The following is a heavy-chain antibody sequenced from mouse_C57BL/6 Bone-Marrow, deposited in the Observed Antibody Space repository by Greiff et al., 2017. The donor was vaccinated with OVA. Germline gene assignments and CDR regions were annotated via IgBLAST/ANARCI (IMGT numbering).Heavy chain of an antibody. D-gene: IGHD1-1*01. CDR1: GYTFTSYW. CDR2: IYPGSGST. Sequence: VQLQQSGAELVKPGASVKMSCKASGYTFTSYWITWVKQRPGQGLEWIGDIYPGSGSTNYNEKFKSKATLTVDTSSSTAYMQLSSLTSEDSSVYYCAREDFYGSGDYWGQGTTLTVSS. CDR3: AREDFYGSGDY. J-gene: IGHJ2*01. V-gene: IGHV1-55*01.